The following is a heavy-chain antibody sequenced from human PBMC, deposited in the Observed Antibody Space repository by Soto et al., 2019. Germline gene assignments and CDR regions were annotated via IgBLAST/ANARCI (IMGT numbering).Heavy chain of an antibody. V-gene: IGHV1-69*01. CDR2: IIPIFGTA. D-gene: IGHD2-8*01. Sequence: QVQLVQSGAEVKKPGSSVKVSCKASGGTFSSYAISWVRQAPGQGLGGMGGIIPIFGTANYAQKFQGRVTITADESTSTAYMEMSSLRSEATAVYYLARVSVLMVYAMGSYFDYWGQGTMVTVSS. CDR3: ARVSVLMVYAMGSYFDY. J-gene: IGHJ4*02. CDR1: GGTFSSYA.